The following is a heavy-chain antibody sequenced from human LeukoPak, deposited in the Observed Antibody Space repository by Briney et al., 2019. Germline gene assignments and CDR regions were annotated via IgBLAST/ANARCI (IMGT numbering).Heavy chain of an antibody. CDR3: ARDPGGEEFGY. D-gene: IGHD2-21*01. Sequence: KSSETLSLTCTVSGYSISSGYYWGWIRQPPGKGLEWIGSIYHSGSTYYNPSLKSRVTISVDTSKNQFSLKLSSVTAADTAVYYCARDPGGEEFGYWGQGTLVTVSS. V-gene: IGHV4-38-2*02. J-gene: IGHJ4*02. CDR1: GYSISSGYY. CDR2: IYHSGST.